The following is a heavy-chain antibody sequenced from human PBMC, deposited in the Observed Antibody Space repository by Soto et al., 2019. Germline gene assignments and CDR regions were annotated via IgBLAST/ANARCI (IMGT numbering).Heavy chain of an antibody. Sequence: QVQLVQSGAEVKKPGASVKVSCKASGYTFTSYAMHWVRQAPGQRLEWMGWINAGNGKTKYSQKFKGRVTITRDTPAITAYMELSSLRSEDTAVYYCARAIVVVTAADYWGQGTLVTVSS. CDR2: INAGNGKT. CDR3: ARAIVVVTAADY. D-gene: IGHD2-21*02. V-gene: IGHV1-3*01. J-gene: IGHJ4*02. CDR1: GYTFTSYA.